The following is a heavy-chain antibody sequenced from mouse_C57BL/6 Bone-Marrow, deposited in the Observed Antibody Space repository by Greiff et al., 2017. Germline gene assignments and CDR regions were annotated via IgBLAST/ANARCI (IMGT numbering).Heavy chain of an antibody. D-gene: IGHD3-2*02. CDR3: ARSRRRLRPAWFAY. V-gene: IGHV1-54*01. CDR2: INPGSGGT. Sequence: VQLQQSGAELVRPGTSVKVSCKASGYAFTNYLIEWVKQRPGQGLEWIGVINPGSGGTNYNEKFKGKATLTADKSSSTAYMQLSSLTSEDSAVYFCARSRRRLRPAWFAYWGQGTLVTVSA. CDR1: GYAFTNYL. J-gene: IGHJ3*01.